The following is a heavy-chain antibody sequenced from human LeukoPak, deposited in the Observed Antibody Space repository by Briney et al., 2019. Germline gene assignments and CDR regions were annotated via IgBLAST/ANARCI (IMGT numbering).Heavy chain of an antibody. D-gene: IGHD1-14*01. Sequence: GGTLRLSCAASGFSFLTYGMSWVRQAPGKGLEWVSSISGNGGRTYYADSVKDRFTISRDNSKNTLYLQMNSLKASDTAMYYCARGTTYYFDYWGQGPWSPSPQ. CDR2: ISGNGGRT. CDR1: GFSFLTYG. V-gene: IGHV3-23*01. CDR3: ARGTTYYFDY. J-gene: IGHJ4*02.